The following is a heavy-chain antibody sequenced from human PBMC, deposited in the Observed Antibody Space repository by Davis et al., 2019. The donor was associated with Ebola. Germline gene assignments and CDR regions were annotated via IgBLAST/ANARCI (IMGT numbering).Heavy chain of an antibody. Sequence: GESLKISCAASGFTFSSYSMNWVRQAPGKGLEWVSYISSSSSTIYYADSVKGRFTISRDNAKNSLYLQMNSLRDEDTAVYYCANIAAAGTGWFDPWGQGTLVTVSS. J-gene: IGHJ5*02. V-gene: IGHV3-48*02. D-gene: IGHD6-13*01. CDR3: ANIAAAGTGWFDP. CDR1: GFTFSSYS. CDR2: ISSSSSTI.